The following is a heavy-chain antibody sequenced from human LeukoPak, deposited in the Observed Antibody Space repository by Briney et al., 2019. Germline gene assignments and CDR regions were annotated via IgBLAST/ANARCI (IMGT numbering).Heavy chain of an antibody. J-gene: IGHJ4*02. CDR2: MSYSGST. CDR1: GGSVNSGNYY. Sequence: PSETLSLTCTVSGGSVNSGNYYWRWIRQPPGKGLEWIGYMSYSGSTNYNPSLKSRVTISVDTSKNHFSLRLSSVTAADTAVYYCVRRGPNGRTFDYWGQGTLVTVSS. D-gene: IGHD1-26*01. V-gene: IGHV4-61*03. CDR3: VRRGPNGRTFDY.